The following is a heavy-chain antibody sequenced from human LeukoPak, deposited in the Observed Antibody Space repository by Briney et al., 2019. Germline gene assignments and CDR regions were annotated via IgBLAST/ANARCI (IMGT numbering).Heavy chain of an antibody. J-gene: IGHJ6*02. CDR3: ARRSNYFLYYYGMDV. Sequence: SETLSPTCTVSGGSISSSSYYWGWIRQPPGKGLEWIGSIYYSGSTYYNPSLKSRVTISVDTSKNQFSLKLSSVTAADTAVYYCARRSNYFLYYYGMDVWGQGTTVTVSS. V-gene: IGHV4-39*01. D-gene: IGHD4-11*01. CDR2: IYYSGST. CDR1: GGSISSSSYY.